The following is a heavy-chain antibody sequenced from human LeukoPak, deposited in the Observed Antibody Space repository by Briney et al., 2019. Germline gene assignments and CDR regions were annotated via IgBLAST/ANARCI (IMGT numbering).Heavy chain of an antibody. CDR2: ISWDGGST. CDR3: AKDYRSGWYSVN. CDR1: GFTFDDYA. D-gene: IGHD6-19*01. Sequence: PGGSLRLSCAASGFTFDDYATHWVRQAPGKGLEWVSLISWDGGSTYYADSVKGRFTISRDNSKNSLYLQMNSLRAEDTALYYCAKDYRSGWYSVNWGQGTLVTVSS. V-gene: IGHV3-43D*03. J-gene: IGHJ4*02.